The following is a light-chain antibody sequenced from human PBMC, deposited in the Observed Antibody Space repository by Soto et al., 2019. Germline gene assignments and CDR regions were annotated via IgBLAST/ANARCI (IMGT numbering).Light chain of an antibody. CDR3: QQYHTWPIT. V-gene: IGKV3-20*01. CDR2: GAS. CDR1: QSVTSSH. J-gene: IGKJ4*01. Sequence: EIVLTQTPGTLSLSPGERATLSCRASQSVTSSHLAWYQQKPGQAPRLLIYGASTRATGIPDRFSGSGSDTDFSLTISSLQSEDCAIYYCQQYHTWPITFGGGTKVEIK.